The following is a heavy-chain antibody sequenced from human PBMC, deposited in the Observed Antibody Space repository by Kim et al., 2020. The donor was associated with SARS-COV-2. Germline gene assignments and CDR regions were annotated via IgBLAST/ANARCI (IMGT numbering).Heavy chain of an antibody. J-gene: IGHJ6*02. CDR3: ARGTWFGELGNYYYGMDV. CDR2: IIPIFGTA. Sequence: SVKVSCKASGGTFSSYAISWVRQAPGQGLEWMGGIIPIFGTANYAQKFQGRVTITADESTSTAYMELSSLRSEDTAVYYCARGTWFGELGNYYYGMDVWGQGTTVTVSS. V-gene: IGHV1-69*13. D-gene: IGHD3-10*01. CDR1: GGTFSSYA.